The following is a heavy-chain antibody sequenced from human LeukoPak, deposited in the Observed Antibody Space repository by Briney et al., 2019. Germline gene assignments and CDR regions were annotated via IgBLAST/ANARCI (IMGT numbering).Heavy chain of an antibody. D-gene: IGHD1-26*01. Sequence: ASETLSFTCTVSGGSISSNKYYWGWIRQPPGKGLEWIGSIYYSGSTYYNPTLKSRVTIFVDTSKNQFSLKLSSVTAADTAVYYCATPYSGGYQGLDIWGQGTMVTVSS. CDR2: IYYSGST. CDR1: GGSISSNKYY. CDR3: ATPYSGGYQGLDI. J-gene: IGHJ3*02. V-gene: IGHV4-39*01.